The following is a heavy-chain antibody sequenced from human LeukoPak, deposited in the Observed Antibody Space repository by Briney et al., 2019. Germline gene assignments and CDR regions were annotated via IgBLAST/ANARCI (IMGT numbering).Heavy chain of an antibody. V-gene: IGHV3-66*01. CDR2: IYSGGST. CDR1: GFTVSSNY. D-gene: IGHD5-18*01. CDR3: ARDRGYSYGRYYYYYGMDV. J-gene: IGHJ6*02. Sequence: GSLRLSCAASGFTVSSNYMSWVRQAPGKGLEWVSVIYSGGSTYYADSVKGRFTISRDNSKNTLYLQMNSLRAEDTAVYYCARDRGYSYGRYYYYYGMDVWGQGTTVTVSS.